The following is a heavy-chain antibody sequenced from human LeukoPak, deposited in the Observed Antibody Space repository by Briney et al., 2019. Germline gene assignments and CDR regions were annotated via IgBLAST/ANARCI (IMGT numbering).Heavy chain of an antibody. J-gene: IGHJ4*02. CDR1: GGSIRSGDFY. CDR3: ARDWGPVYGDYDY. V-gene: IGHV4-31*03. D-gene: IGHD4-17*01. CDR2: IYYSGTT. Sequence: SQTLSLTCTVSGGSIRSGDFYWSWIRQHPGKGLEWIGYIYYSGTTYYSPSLKSRVTISLDTSKNQFSLKLSSVTAADTAVYYCARDWGPVYGDYDYWGQGTLVTVSS.